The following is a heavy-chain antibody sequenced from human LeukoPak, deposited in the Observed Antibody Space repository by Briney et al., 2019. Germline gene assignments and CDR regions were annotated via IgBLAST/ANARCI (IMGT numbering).Heavy chain of an antibody. V-gene: IGHV1-69*04. J-gene: IGHJ4*02. Sequence: GASVKVTCKASGGTFSSYAISWVRLAPGQGLEWMGRIIPILGIANYAQKFQGRVTITADKSTSTAYMELSSLRSEDTAVYYCAREVAAAPEGDYWGQGTLVTVSS. CDR2: IIPILGIA. D-gene: IGHD6-13*01. CDR1: GGTFSSYA. CDR3: AREVAAAPEGDY.